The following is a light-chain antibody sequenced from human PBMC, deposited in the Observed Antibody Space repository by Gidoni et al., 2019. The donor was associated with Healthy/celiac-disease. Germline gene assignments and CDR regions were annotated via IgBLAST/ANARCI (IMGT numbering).Light chain of an antibody. V-gene: IGKV3-15*01. J-gene: IGKJ4*01. CDR2: GAS. Sequence: VMTHSPATLSVSPGYRATLSCRASQSVSSNLAWYQQKPGQAPRLLIHGASTRANGIPARFSGSGSGTEITLTISSLQSEDFAVYYCQQYNNWPLTFGGGTKVEIK. CDR1: QSVSSN. CDR3: QQYNNWPLT.